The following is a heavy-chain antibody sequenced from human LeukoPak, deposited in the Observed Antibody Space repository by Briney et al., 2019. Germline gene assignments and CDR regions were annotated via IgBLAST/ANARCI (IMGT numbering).Heavy chain of an antibody. Sequence: GASVKAPCKASGYTFTGYYMHWVRQAPGQGLEWMGRINPNSGGTNYAQKFQGRVTMTRDTSISTAYMELSRLRSDDTAVYYCASSGEATVTDAEYFQHWGQGTLVTVSS. D-gene: IGHD4-17*01. V-gene: IGHV1-2*06. CDR2: INPNSGGT. CDR3: ASSGEATVTDAEYFQH. J-gene: IGHJ1*01. CDR1: GYTFTGYY.